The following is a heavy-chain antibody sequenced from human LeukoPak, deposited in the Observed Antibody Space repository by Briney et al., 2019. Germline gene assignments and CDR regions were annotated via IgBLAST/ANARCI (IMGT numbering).Heavy chain of an antibody. Sequence: SETLSLTCTVSGGSISSHYWSWIRQPPGKGLEWIGYIYYSGSTNYNPSLKSRVTISVDTSKNQFSLNLSSVTAADTAVYYCARARGVVEFDYWGQGTLVTVSS. D-gene: IGHD3-3*01. J-gene: IGHJ4*02. V-gene: IGHV4-59*11. CDR2: IYYSGST. CDR3: ARARGVVEFDY. CDR1: GGSISSHY.